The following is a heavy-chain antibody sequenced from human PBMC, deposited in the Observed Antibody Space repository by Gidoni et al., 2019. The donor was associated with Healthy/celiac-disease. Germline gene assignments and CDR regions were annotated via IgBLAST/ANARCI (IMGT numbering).Heavy chain of an antibody. J-gene: IGHJ6*02. V-gene: IGHV3-73*02. CDR3: TRLRDYDFWSGYANYYYGMDV. Sequence: EVQLVESGGGLVQPGGYLKLSCAASGFTFSGSAMHWVGKASGKGLEWVGRIRSKANSYATAYAASVKGRFTISRDDSKNTAYLQMNSLKTEDTAVYYCTRLRDYDFWSGYANYYYGMDVWGQGTTVTVSS. D-gene: IGHD3-3*01. CDR1: GFTFSGSA. CDR2: IRSKANSYAT.